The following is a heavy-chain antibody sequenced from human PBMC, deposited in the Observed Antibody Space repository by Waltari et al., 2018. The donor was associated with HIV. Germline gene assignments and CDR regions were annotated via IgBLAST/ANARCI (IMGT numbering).Heavy chain of an antibody. J-gene: IGHJ4*02. CDR3: AKDLYCGGGSCFSRVSDS. CDR1: GFTFSYFA. Sequence: EVQLLESGGGLVQPGGSLRLSCTASGFTFSYFAMNWVRQDPGMGMDGVSCISGEGDNTHDADSVKGRFTSSRDKSNNTVQLQMTSLRAEDTALYYCAKDLYCGGGSCFSRVSDSWGQGTLVTVSP. D-gene: IGHD2-15*01. V-gene: IGHV3-23*01. CDR2: ISGEGDNT.